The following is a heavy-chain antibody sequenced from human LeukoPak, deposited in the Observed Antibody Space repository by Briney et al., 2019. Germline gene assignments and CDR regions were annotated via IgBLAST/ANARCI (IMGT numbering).Heavy chain of an antibody. J-gene: IGHJ4*02. V-gene: IGHV3-30-3*01. CDR2: ISYDGSNK. D-gene: IGHD3-3*02. CDR3: AREYIFDPGFDY. CDR1: GFTFSSYA. Sequence: GGSLRLSCAASGFTFSSYAMSWVRQAPGKGLEWVAVISYDGSNKYYADSVKGRFTISRDNSKNTLYLQMNSLRAEDTAVYYCAREYIFDPGFDYWGQGTLVTVSS.